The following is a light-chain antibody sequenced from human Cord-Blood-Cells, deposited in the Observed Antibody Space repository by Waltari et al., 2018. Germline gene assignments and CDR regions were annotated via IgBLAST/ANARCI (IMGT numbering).Light chain of an antibody. J-gene: IGLJ3*02. CDR1: SSDVGGYNY. CDR3: CSYAGSYTLV. Sequence: QSALTQPRPVSGSPGQSVTISCTGTSSDVGGYNYVSWYQQHPGKAPKPMIYDVSTRPSGVPDRFSGSKSGNTASLTISGLQAEDEADYYCCSYAGSYTLVFGGGTKLTVL. CDR2: DVS. V-gene: IGLV2-11*01.